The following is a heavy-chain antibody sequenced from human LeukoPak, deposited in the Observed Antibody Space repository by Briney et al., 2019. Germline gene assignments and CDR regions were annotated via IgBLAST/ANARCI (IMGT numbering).Heavy chain of an antibody. J-gene: IGHJ4*02. CDR1: GGSISSYY. CDR3: ARDQSSANIEY. Sequence: SGTLSLTCTVSGGSISSYYWSWIRQPAGKGLEWIGRIYSSGSTNYSPSLKSRVSMSVDTSNNQFSLKLTSVTAADTAVYYCARDQSSANIEYWGRGTLVTVSS. D-gene: IGHD2-15*01. CDR2: IYSSGST. V-gene: IGHV4-4*07.